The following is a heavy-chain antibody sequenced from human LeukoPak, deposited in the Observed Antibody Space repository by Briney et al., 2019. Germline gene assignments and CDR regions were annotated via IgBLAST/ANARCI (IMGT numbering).Heavy chain of an antibody. Sequence: PGGSLRLSCAASGFTFSDYYMSWIRQAPGKGLEWLSYISSSGSTIYYADSVKGRFTISRDNAKSSLYLQMNSLRAEDTAVYYCARENVLVPTAKDYFDYWGQGTLVTVSS. CDR1: GFTFSDYY. J-gene: IGHJ4*02. D-gene: IGHD2-2*01. V-gene: IGHV3-11*01. CDR2: ISSSGSTI. CDR3: ARENVLVPTAKDYFDY.